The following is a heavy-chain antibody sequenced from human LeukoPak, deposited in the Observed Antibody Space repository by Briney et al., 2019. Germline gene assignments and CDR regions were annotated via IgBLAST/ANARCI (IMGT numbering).Heavy chain of an antibody. CDR3: ARDTEPWASRPTFDY. CDR2: ISYDGSNK. V-gene: IGHV3-30*04. J-gene: IGHJ4*02. D-gene: IGHD1-14*01. CDR1: GFTFSSYA. Sequence: PGGSLRLSCAASGFTFSSYAMHWVRQAPGKGLEWVAVISYDGSNKYYADSVKGRFTISRDNSKNTLYLQMNSLRAEDTAVYYCARDTEPWASRPTFDYWGQGTLVTVSS.